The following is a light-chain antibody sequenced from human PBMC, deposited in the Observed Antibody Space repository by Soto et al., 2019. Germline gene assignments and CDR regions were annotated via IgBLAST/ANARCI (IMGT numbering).Light chain of an antibody. CDR1: QAISNY. Sequence: DIQMTQSPSSLSASVGDRVTITCQASQAISNYLNLYQQKPGKAPKLLIYDASNLETGVPSRFSGSGSGTDFTFTISSLQPEDIATYYCQQYDNLHLTFGGGTKVEIK. J-gene: IGKJ4*01. V-gene: IGKV1-33*01. CDR3: QQYDNLHLT. CDR2: DAS.